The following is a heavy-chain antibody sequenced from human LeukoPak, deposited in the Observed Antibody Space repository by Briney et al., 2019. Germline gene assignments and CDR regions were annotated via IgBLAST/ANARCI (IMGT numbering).Heavy chain of an antibody. CDR2: INSDGSGT. J-gene: IGHJ6*02. CDR3: AREMLHSSSWYRDYYYYYGMDV. CDR1: GFTFSSYW. D-gene: IGHD6-13*01. Sequence: GGSLRLSCAASGFTFSSYWMHWVRQAPGKGLVWVSRINSDGSGTSYADSVKGRFTISRDNAKNTLYLQMNSLRAEDTAVYYCAREMLHSSSWYRDYYYYYGMDVWGQGTTVTVSS. V-gene: IGHV3-74*01.